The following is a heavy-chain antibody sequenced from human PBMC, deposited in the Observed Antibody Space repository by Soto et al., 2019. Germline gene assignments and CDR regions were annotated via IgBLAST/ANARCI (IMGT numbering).Heavy chain of an antibody. D-gene: IGHD3-22*01. J-gene: IGHJ4*02. CDR3: ARLLNLVDSGYYFDY. CDR2: IYPGDSDT. V-gene: IGHV5-51*01. Sequence: PGESLKISCKGSGYSFTSYWIGWVRQMPGKGLEWMGIIYPGDSDTRYSPSFQGQVTISADKSISTAYLQWSSLKASDTAMYYCARLLNLVDSGYYFDYWGQGTLVTVTS. CDR1: GYSFTSYW.